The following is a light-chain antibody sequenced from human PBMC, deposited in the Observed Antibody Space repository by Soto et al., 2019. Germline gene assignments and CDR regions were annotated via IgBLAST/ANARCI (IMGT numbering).Light chain of an antibody. CDR1: SSDVGGYNY. Sequence: HCALTQPASLSGSLGQSITISCTGTSSDVGGYNYVSWYQQHPHKAPKLMLYEVTTRPSGVSNRFSGSKSGNTASLTISGLQAEDEADYYCSSYTSSSTLLYVFGTGTKVTVL. CDR3: SSYTSSSTLLYV. CDR2: EVT. J-gene: IGLJ1*01. V-gene: IGLV2-14*01.